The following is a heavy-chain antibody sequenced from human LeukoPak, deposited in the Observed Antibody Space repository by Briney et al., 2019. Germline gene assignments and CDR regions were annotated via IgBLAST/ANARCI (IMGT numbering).Heavy chain of an antibody. V-gene: IGHV3-64*01. CDR1: GFTFSSYA. CDR3: ASGDYGGYYFDY. Sequence: GGSLRLSCAASGFTFSSYAMHWVRRAPGKGLEYVSAISSNGGSTYYANSVKGRFTISRDNSKNTLYLQMGSLRAEDMAVYYCASGDYGGYYFDYWGQGTLVTVSS. J-gene: IGHJ4*02. CDR2: ISSNGGST. D-gene: IGHD4/OR15-4a*01.